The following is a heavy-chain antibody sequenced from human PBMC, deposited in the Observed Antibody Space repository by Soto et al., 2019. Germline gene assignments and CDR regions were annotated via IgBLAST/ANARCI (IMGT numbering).Heavy chain of an antibody. CDR1: DYIFLAYG. Sequence: QVQLVQSGPEVKKAGASVKVSCTAPTDYIFLAYGFDWVRQAPGQGLEWMGWISPKFGRTNYARTLQDRFTMTTDVSTNSVSMELRDLRSDDTAVYYCTRDDCNGGSCDGGHYLDLWGRGTPISVSS. V-gene: IGHV1-18*01. J-gene: IGHJ2*01. CDR2: ISPKFGRT. CDR3: TRDDCNGGSCDGGHYLDL. D-gene: IGHD2-15*01.